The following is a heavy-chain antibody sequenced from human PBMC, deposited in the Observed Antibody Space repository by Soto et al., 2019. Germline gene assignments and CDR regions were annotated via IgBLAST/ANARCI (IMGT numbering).Heavy chain of an antibody. CDR2: IYYSGST. CDR3: ARVCGGDCHYGMDV. D-gene: IGHD2-21*02. Sequence: QVQLQESGPGLVKPSQTLSLTCTVSGGSISSGGYYWSWIRQHPGKGLEWIGYIYYSGSTYYNPSLKIRFTISVDTCKNQFSLKLSSVTAADTAVYYCARVCGGDCHYGMDVWGQGTTVTVSS. CDR1: GGSISSGGYY. V-gene: IGHV4-31*03. J-gene: IGHJ6*02.